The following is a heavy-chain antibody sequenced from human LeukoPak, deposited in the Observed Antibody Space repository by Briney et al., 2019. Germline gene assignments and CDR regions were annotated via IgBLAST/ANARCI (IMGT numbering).Heavy chain of an antibody. CDR1: GYTFTSYD. D-gene: IGHD6-19*01. V-gene: IGHV1-8*01. Sequence: ASVKVSCKASGYTFTSYDINWMRQATGQGLEWMGWMNPNSGNTGYAQKFQGRVTMTRNTSVDTAYMELSSLRSEDTAVYYCARGYKPAYSTGWSIFDSWGQGTLVTVSS. CDR3: ARGYKPAYSTGWSIFDS. J-gene: IGHJ4*02. CDR2: MNPNSGNT.